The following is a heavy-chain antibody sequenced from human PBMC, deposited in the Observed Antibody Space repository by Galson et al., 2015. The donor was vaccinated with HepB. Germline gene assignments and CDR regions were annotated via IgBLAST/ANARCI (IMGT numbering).Heavy chain of an antibody. CDR3: VRVSSGWYGHFDY. Sequence: SLRLSCAASGFTFSSYAMHWVRQAPGKGLEWVAVISYDGRTKYYADSVKGRITFSRDNSKNTLSLQMNSLRTEDTAVYYCVRVSSGWYGHFDYWGQGTLVTVSS. D-gene: IGHD6-19*01. V-gene: IGHV3-30*04. CDR2: ISYDGRTK. J-gene: IGHJ4*02. CDR1: GFTFSSYA.